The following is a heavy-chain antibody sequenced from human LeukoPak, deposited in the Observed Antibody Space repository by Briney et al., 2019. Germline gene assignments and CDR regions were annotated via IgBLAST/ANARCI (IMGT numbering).Heavy chain of an antibody. V-gene: IGHV3-53*01. CDR1: RFNFVIHG. J-gene: IGHJ3*02. D-gene: IGHD3-22*01. Sequence: GGSLTLSCAASRFNFVIHGINWVRQAPGKGLEWVSLIYSDCRTYYADSVKGRCTISRDNSKNPLYLQMNSLRVEDTGVYFCARGLSLSGYLDAFDIWGQGTMVTVSS. CDR3: ARGLSLSGYLDAFDI. CDR2: IYSDCRT.